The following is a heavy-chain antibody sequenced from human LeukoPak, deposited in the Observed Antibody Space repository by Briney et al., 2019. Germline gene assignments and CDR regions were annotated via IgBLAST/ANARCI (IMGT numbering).Heavy chain of an antibody. CDR2: INHSGST. V-gene: IGHV4-34*01. Sequence: SETLSLTCAVYGGSFSGYYWSWIRQPPGKGLEWIGEINHSGSTNYNPSLKSRVTISVDTSKNQFSLKLSSVTAADTAVYYCARGGYFDYWGQGTLVPVSS. CDR1: GGSFSGYY. J-gene: IGHJ4*02. CDR3: ARGGYFDY.